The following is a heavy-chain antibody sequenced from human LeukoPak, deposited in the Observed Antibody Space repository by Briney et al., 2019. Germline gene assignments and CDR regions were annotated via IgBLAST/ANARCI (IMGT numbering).Heavy chain of an antibody. V-gene: IGHV4-59*11. CDR3: ARDCSSTSCYAGWGWFDP. J-gene: IGHJ5*02. CDR1: GGSISSHY. CDR2: IYYRGDT. D-gene: IGHD2-2*01. Sequence: KSSETLSLTCTVSGGSISSHYWSWIRQPPGKGLEWIGYIYYRGDTNYNPSLKSRVTISADTSKNQFSLRLRSVSAADTAVYFCARDCSSTSCYAGWGWFDPWGQGTLVTVSS.